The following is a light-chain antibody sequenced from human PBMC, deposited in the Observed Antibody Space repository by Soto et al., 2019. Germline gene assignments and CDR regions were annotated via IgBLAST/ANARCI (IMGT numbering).Light chain of an antibody. V-gene: IGLV2-14*01. CDR2: DVS. J-gene: IGLJ1*01. Sequence: QSALTQPASVSGSPGQSITISCTGTSSDVGGYNHVSWYQQHPGKAPKLIIYDVSNRPSGVSSRFSGSKSDNTASLTISGLQAEDEADYYCSSYSGSNTYVFGTGTKLTVL. CDR3: SSYSGSNTYV. CDR1: SSDVGGYNH.